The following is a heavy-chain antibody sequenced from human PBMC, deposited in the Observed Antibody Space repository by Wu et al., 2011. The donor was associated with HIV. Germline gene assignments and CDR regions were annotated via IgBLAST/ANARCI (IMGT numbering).Heavy chain of an antibody. D-gene: IGHD6-13*01. Sequence: QVQLVQSGAEVKKPGASVKVSCKASGYNFTNYYMHWVRQAPGQGLEWMGRINPSGGTTTYAQKFQGRVTMTRDTSTSTVYMQLSSLRSEDAAVYYCARRAAAGLFDYWGQGTLVTVSS. V-gene: IGHV1-46*01. CDR2: INPSGGTT. J-gene: IGHJ4*02. CDR1: GYNFTNYY. CDR3: ARRAAAGLFDY.